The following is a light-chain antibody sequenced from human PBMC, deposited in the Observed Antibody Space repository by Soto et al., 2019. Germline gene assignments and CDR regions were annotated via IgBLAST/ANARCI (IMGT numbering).Light chain of an antibody. CDR1: QSIGSN. Sequence: EIVLTQSPATLSLSPGERATLSCRASQSIGSNLAWYQQKPGQAPRLLIYDASNRATGIPARFSGKGSGTGFTLTISSLEPEDFAVYYCQQRSNGPLFTFAPGTRVDIK. CDR3: QQRSNGPLFT. V-gene: IGKV3-11*01. J-gene: IGKJ3*01. CDR2: DAS.